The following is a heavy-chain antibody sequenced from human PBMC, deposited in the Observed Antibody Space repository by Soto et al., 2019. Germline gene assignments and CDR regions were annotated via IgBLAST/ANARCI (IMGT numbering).Heavy chain of an antibody. CDR1: GFSFSYYG. J-gene: IGHJ4*02. Sequence: GGSLRLSCAASGFSFSYYGLHWVRQAPGKGLEWLALITHDGYNRYYADSVKGRFTISRDNSKNTIFLQMNSLKSEDTAVYYCAKGGSFDIWGQGTPVTVSS. D-gene: IGHD6-6*01. CDR2: ITHDGYNR. V-gene: IGHV3-30*18. CDR3: AKGGSFDI.